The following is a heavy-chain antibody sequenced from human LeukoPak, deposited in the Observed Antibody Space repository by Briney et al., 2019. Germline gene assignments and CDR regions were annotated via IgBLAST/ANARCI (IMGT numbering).Heavy chain of an antibody. Sequence: PGGSLRLSCAASGFPFSSYNMNWVRQAPGKGLEWVSSISSSSNYIYYADSVKGRFTISRDNAKNSLYLQMNSLRDEDTALYYCARRGAVAGTFDLWGRGTLVTVSS. V-gene: IGHV3-21*04. CDR3: ARRGAVAGTFDL. CDR2: ISSSSNYI. J-gene: IGHJ2*01. D-gene: IGHD6-19*01. CDR1: GFPFSSYN.